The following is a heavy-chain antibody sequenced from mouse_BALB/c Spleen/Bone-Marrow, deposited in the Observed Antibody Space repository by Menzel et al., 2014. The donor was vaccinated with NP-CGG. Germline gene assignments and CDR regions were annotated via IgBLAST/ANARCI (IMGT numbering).Heavy chain of an antibody. Sequence: VQMQQSGAEVVKPGASVKLSCTASGFNIKDTYMHWVKQRPEQGLEWIGRIDPANGNTKYDPKFQGKTTITADTSSNTAYLQLSSLTSEDTAVYYCARYDYGVYFDYWGHGTSLTVSS. V-gene: IGHV14-3*02. D-gene: IGHD2-4*01. CDR3: ARYDYGVYFDY. CDR2: IDPANGNT. CDR1: GFNIKDTY. J-gene: IGHJ2*02.